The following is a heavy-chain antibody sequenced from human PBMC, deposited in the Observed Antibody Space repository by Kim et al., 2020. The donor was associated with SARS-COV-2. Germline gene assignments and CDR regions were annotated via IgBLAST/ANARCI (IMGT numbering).Heavy chain of an antibody. CDR2: INHSGST. Sequence: SQTLSLTCAVYGGSFSGYYWSWIRQPPGKGLEWIGEINHSGSTNYNPSLKSRVTISVDTSKNQFSLKLSSVTAADTAVYYCARGRGAGTMVRGALTFGMDVWGQGTTVTVSS. J-gene: IGHJ6*02. D-gene: IGHD3-10*01. CDR1: GGSFSGYY. CDR3: ARGRGAGTMVRGALTFGMDV. V-gene: IGHV4-34*01.